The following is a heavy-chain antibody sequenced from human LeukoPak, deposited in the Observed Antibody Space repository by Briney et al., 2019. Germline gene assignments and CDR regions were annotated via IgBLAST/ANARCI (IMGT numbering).Heavy chain of an antibody. D-gene: IGHD6-13*01. J-gene: IGHJ4*02. CDR3: ARVTEAGTGRDYFDF. V-gene: IGHV6-1*01. Sequence: SQTLSLACDISGDSASSNSATWNWIRQSPSRGLEWLGRTYYRSKWYNDYPVYVNSRITISPDTSKNQFSLHLNSVTPDDTAVYFCARVTEAGTGRDYFDFWGQGTLVTVSS. CDR1: GDSASSNSAT. CDR2: TYYRSKWYN.